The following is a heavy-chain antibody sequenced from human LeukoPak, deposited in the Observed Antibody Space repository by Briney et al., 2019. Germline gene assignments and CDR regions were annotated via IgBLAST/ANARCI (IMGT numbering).Heavy chain of an antibody. J-gene: IGHJ4*02. Sequence: GGSLRLSCAASGFTFSSYAMTWVRQVPGKGLEWVSAISGSGDTIFYADSVKGRFTISRDNSKNTVYVQMNSLRAEDTAVYYCSRVTEAPCYFDYWGQGTLVTVSS. CDR2: ISGSGDTI. CDR1: GFTFSSYA. V-gene: IGHV3-23*01. CDR3: SRVTEAPCYFDY.